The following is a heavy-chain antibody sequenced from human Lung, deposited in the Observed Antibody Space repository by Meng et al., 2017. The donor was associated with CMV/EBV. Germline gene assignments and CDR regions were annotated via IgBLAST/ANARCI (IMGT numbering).Heavy chain of an antibody. CDR3: ACNSGDC. CDR1: GFTFSSHW. J-gene: IGHJ4*02. V-gene: IGHV3-7*01. Sequence: ESLKISCAASGFTFSSHWMCWVRQAPGKGLEWVANIKADGSEKYYVDSVKGRFTVSRDNAKNSLYLQMNSLRAEDTAVYYCACNSGDCWGQGTLVTGSS. D-gene: IGHD3-10*01. CDR2: IKADGSEK.